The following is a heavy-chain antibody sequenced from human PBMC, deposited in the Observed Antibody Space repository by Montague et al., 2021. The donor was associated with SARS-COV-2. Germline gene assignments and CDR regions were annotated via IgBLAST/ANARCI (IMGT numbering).Heavy chain of an antibody. V-gene: IGHV3-21*01. Sequence: SLRLSCAASGFTFSSYAMSWVRQAPGKGLEWASSISSSSSYIYYADSVKGRFTISRDNAKNSLYLQMNSLRAEDTAVYYCARDGRHYWGQGTPVTVSS. CDR3: ARDGRHY. D-gene: IGHD2-15*01. J-gene: IGHJ4*02. CDR2: ISSSSSYI. CDR1: GFTFSSYA.